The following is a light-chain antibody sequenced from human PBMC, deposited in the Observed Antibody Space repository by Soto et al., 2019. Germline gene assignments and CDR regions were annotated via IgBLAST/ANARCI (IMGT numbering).Light chain of an antibody. CDR2: EVS. V-gene: IGLV2-14*01. CDR3: NSYTHISTLV. CDR1: GSDVGGYNS. J-gene: IGLJ1*01. Sequence: QPVLTQPASVSGSPGQSITISCTGTGSDVGGYNSVSWFQQHPSKAPKLIIYEVSHRPSGVSIRFSGSKSGNTASLTISGLQAEDEADYYCNSYTHISTLVFGTGTKLTVL.